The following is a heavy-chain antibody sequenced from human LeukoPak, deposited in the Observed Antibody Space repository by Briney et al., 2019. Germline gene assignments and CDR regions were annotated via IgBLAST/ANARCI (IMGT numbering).Heavy chain of an antibody. CDR2: TRNKANSYTT. CDR1: GFTFSDHY. J-gene: IGHJ3*02. CDR3: ARATSSYDFWSGYYDAFDI. D-gene: IGHD3-3*01. V-gene: IGHV3-72*01. Sequence: GGSLRLSRAASGFTFSDHYMDWVRQAPGKGLEWVGRTRNKANSYTTEYAASVKGRFTISRDDSKNSLYLQMNSLKTEDTAVYYCARATSSYDFWSGYYDAFDIWGQGTMVTVSS.